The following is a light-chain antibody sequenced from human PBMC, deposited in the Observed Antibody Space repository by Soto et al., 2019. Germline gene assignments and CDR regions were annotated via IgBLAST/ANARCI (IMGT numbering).Light chain of an antibody. CDR2: DVS. CDR1: SIDVGGYNY. V-gene: IGLV2-14*01. CDR3: SSYTSSSTKV. Sequence: QSALAQPASVSGSPGQSITISCTGTSIDVGGYNYVSWYQQHPGKAPKLMIYDVSNRPSGVSDRFSGSKSGNTASLTISGPQAEDEADYYCSSYTSSSTKVFGTGTKVTVL. J-gene: IGLJ1*01.